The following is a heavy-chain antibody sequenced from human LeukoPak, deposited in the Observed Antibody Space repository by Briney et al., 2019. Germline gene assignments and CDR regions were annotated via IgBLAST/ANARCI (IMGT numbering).Heavy chain of an antibody. V-gene: IGHV1-69*13. CDR3: ATRLSPGLQYGPAPIRAYYYYYYMDV. J-gene: IGHJ6*03. CDR2: IIPIFGTA. D-gene: IGHD4-11*01. CDR1: GGTFSSYA. Sequence: SVKVSCKASGGTFSSYAISWVRQAPGQGLEWMGGIIPIFGTANYAQKFQGRVTITADESTSTAYMELSSLRSEDTAVYYCATRLSPGLQYGPAPIRAYYYYYYMDVWGKGTTVTVSS.